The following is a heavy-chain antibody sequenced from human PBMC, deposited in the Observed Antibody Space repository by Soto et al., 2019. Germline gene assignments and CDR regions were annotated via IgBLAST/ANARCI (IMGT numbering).Heavy chain of an antibody. CDR1: GGSISSANW. CDR2: IYHGGST. Sequence: ETLSLTCAVSGGSISSANWWTWVRQPPGKGLEWIGEIYHGGSTSYNPSLKSRVTLSLDKFKNHFSLNLTSVTAADTAVYYCARLSFSYGVDVWGQGTTVTVSS. CDR3: ARLSFSYGVDV. V-gene: IGHV4-4*02. J-gene: IGHJ6*02.